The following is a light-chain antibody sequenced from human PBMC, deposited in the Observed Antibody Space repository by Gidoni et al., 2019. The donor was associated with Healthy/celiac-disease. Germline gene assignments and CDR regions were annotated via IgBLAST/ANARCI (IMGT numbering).Light chain of an antibody. CDR1: SSNIGNNA. V-gene: IGLV1-36*01. CDR3: AAWDDILNGYV. CDR2: YDD. J-gene: IGLJ1*01. Sequence: QSVLTQPPSVSEAPRQRVTISCSGSSSNIGNNAVSWYQQLPGKAPKLLIYYDDLLPSGVSDRFSGSKSGTSASLAISGLQSEDEADYYCAAWDDILNGYVFGTGTKVTVL.